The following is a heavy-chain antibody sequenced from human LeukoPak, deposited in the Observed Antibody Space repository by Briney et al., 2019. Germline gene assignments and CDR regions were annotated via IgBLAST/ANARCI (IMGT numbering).Heavy chain of an antibody. Sequence: KPSETQSLTCTLSGGSISTYYWSWIRQPPGKGLEWIGYIYHSGSTNYNPSLKSRVTISVDTSKNQFSLKLSSVTAADTAVYYCARGGGYASPIGYWGQGALVTVSS. V-gene: IGHV4-59*01. D-gene: IGHD5-12*01. J-gene: IGHJ4*02. CDR1: GGSISTYY. CDR3: ARGGGYASPIGY. CDR2: IYHSGST.